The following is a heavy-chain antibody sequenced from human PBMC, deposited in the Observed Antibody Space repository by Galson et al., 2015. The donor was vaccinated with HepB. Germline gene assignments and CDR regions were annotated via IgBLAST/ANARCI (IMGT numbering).Heavy chain of an antibody. CDR1: GFSFSSYA. J-gene: IGHJ1*01. D-gene: IGHD2-2*02. Sequence: LRLSCAASGFSFSSYAMSWVRQAPGKGLEWVSIISGSGGSTDHADSVKGRFTISRDNSRSTVFLQMNSLRADDTAIYYCAKAPASLAAAIEYLQHWGQGTQVTVSS. CDR3: AKAPASLAAAIEYLQH. CDR2: ISGSGGST. V-gene: IGHV3-23*01.